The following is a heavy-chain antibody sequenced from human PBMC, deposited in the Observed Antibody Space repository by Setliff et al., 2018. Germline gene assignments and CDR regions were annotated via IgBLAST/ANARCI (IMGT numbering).Heavy chain of an antibody. J-gene: IGHJ3*02. V-gene: IGHV5-51*01. CDR1: GFSFVSYN. D-gene: IGHD1-26*01. Sequence: PRGSLKISCKGSGFSFVSYNIGWVRQMPGKGLEWMGIIYPGDSDTRYSPSFQGQVTISVDKSISTAYLQWSSLKASDTAMYHCARREHAFDIWGQGTMVTVSS. CDR2: IYPGDSDT. CDR3: ARREHAFDI.